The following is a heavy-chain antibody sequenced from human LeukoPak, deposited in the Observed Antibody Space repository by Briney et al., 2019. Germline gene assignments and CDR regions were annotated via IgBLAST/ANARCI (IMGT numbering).Heavy chain of an antibody. D-gene: IGHD3-22*01. Sequence: SQTLSLTCAISGDSVSMSSAAWNWTRQSPSRGLEWLGRTYYRSKWDNDYAVSVKSRITISPDTSKNQFSLQLNSVTPEDTAVYYCARGYYDSSGHYYFDNWGQGTLVTVSS. V-gene: IGHV6-1*01. CDR2: TYYRSKWDN. CDR1: GDSVSMSSAA. J-gene: IGHJ4*02. CDR3: ARGYYDSSGHYYFDN.